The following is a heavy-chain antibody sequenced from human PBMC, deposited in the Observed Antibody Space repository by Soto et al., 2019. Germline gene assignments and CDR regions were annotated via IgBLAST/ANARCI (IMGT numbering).Heavy chain of an antibody. Sequence: QVQLVQSGAEVRKPGSSVKVSCKASGGTFSNHAISWVRQAPGQGPEWMGGIIPIPGTTSYPQKFQGRVTISADESMTTAYMELSSLRSDDTAVYYCARGPDRSGFYLFDFCGQGTLVTVSS. CDR3: ARGPDRSGFYLFDF. J-gene: IGHJ4*02. CDR1: GGTFSNHA. V-gene: IGHV1-69*01. D-gene: IGHD3-22*01. CDR2: IIPIPGTT.